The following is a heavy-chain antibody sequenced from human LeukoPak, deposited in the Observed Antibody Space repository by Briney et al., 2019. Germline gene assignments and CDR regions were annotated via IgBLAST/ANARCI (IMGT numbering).Heavy chain of an antibody. J-gene: IGHJ4*02. D-gene: IGHD6-13*01. CDR3: TTDPGSSWYFFYGRDPDY. Sequence: PGGSLRLSCAASGFAFNTYAMHWVRQAPGKGLEWVGRIKSKTDGGTTDYAAPVKGRFTISRDDSKNTLYLQMNSLKTEDTAVYYCTTDPGSSWYFFYGRDPDYWGQGTLVTVSS. CDR1: GFAFNTYA. V-gene: IGHV3-15*01. CDR2: IKSKTDGGTT.